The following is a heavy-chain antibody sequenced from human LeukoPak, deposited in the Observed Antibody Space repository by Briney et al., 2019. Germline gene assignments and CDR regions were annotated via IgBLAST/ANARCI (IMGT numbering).Heavy chain of an antibody. Sequence: SVKVSCKASGGTFSSYTTSWVRQAPGQGLEWMGRIIPILGIANYAQKFQGRVTITADKSTSTAYMELSSLRSEDTAVYYCARDDPSRDYYDSSGNWGQGTLVTVSS. D-gene: IGHD3-22*01. J-gene: IGHJ4*02. V-gene: IGHV1-69*04. CDR3: ARDDPSRDYYDSSGN. CDR2: IIPILGIA. CDR1: GGTFSSYT.